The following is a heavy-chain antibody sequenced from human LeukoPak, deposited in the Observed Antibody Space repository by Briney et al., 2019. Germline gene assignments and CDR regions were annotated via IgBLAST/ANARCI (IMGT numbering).Heavy chain of an antibody. CDR1: GFTFSNTW. D-gene: IGHD3-10*01. J-gene: IGHJ4*02. CDR3: ATLTVRGVINI. CDR2: IQSKTDGGTT. Sequence: GGSLRLSCAASGFTFSNTWMNWVRQAPGKGLESVGRIQSKTDGGTTEYAAPVKGRFTISRDDSKTTLYLQMNSLKTEDTAVYYCATLTVRGVINIWGQGTLVTVSS. V-gene: IGHV3-15*01.